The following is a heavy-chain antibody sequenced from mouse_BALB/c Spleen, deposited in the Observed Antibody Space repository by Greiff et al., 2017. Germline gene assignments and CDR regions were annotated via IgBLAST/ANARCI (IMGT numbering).Heavy chain of an antibody. CDR1: GFSLTSYG. CDR3: ARDRDGYESPWFAY. Sequence: VMLVESGPGLVAPSQSLSITCTVSGFSLTSYGVHWVRQPPGKGLEWLGVIWAGGSTNYNSALMSRLSISKDNSKSQVFLKMNSLQTDDTAMYYCARDRDGYESPWFAYWGQGTLVTVSA. V-gene: IGHV2-9*02. CDR2: IWAGGST. J-gene: IGHJ3*01. D-gene: IGHD2-2*01.